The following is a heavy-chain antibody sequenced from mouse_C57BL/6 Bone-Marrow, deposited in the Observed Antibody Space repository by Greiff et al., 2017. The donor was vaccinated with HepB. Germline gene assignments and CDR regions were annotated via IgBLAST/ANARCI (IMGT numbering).Heavy chain of an antibody. CDR3: AHITTVDYYAMDY. V-gene: IGHV2-2*01. Sequence: QVQLKESGPGLVQPSQSLSITCTVSGFSLTSYGVHWVRQSPGKGLEWLGVIWSGGSTDYNAAFISRLSISKDNSKSQVFFKMNSLQADDTAIYYCAHITTVDYYAMDYWGQGTSVTVSS. J-gene: IGHJ4*01. CDR2: IWSGGST. CDR1: GFSLTSYG. D-gene: IGHD1-1*01.